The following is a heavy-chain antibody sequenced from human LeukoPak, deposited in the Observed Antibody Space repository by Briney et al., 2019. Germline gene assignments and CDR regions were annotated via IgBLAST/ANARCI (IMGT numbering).Heavy chain of an antibody. D-gene: IGHD5-18*01. V-gene: IGHV5-51*01. CDR1: GYSFTSYW. CDR2: IYPGDSDT. CDR3: ARRGYSYGSEFDY. Sequence: GASLTISSKGSGYSFTSYWIGWVRQMPGKGLKWMGIIYPGDSDTRYSPSFQGQVTISADKSISTAYLQWSSLKASDTAMYYCARRGYSYGSEFDYWGQGTLVTVSS. J-gene: IGHJ4*02.